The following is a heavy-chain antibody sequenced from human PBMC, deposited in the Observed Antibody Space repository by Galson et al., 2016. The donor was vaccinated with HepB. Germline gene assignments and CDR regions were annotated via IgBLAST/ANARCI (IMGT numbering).Heavy chain of an antibody. CDR3: AGEGMTTVAMLDY. CDR2: IWNDGSNQ. J-gene: IGHJ4*02. CDR1: GFILSSYG. V-gene: IGHV3-33*01. Sequence: SLRLSCAASGFILSSYGMHWVRQAPGKGLEWVAVIWNDGSNQYYVDSAKGRFTTSRDNSKNTLYLQMNSLRAEDTAVYYCAGEGMTTVAMLDYWGQGTLVTVAS. D-gene: IGHD4-23*01.